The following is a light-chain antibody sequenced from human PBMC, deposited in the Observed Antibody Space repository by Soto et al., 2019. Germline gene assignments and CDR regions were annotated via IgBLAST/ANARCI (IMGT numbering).Light chain of an antibody. CDR3: QQYSNWPLT. J-gene: IGKJ5*01. V-gene: IGKV3-15*01. CDR2: GAS. Sequence: EIVMTHSPATLSVSPGERATLSCRASQYLASHMAWYQQKPGQSPRLLIYGASTRATGIPARFSGSASGTEFTLTISSVQSEDSAAYYCQQYSNWPLTFGQGTRLEIK. CDR1: QYLASH.